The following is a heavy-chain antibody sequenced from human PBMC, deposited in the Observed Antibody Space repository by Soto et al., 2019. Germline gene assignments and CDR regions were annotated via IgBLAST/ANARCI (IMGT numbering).Heavy chain of an antibody. CDR1: GFTFDTYA. Sequence: EVQLLESGGGLVQPGGSLRLSCVASGFTFDTYAISWVRQAPGKGLEWVSTVSGSGLYTYYTDSVKGRFTISRDNPRITLYLQMNSLRLEDTAVYFCAKDLIAATGTPSYYFDSWGQGTLVTVSS. J-gene: IGHJ4*02. D-gene: IGHD6-13*01. V-gene: IGHV3-23*01. CDR3: AKDLIAATGTPSYYFDS. CDR2: VSGSGLYT.